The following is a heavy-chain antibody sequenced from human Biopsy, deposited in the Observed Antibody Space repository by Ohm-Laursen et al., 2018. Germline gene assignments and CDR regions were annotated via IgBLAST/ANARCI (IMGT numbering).Heavy chain of an antibody. D-gene: IGHD4-17*01. V-gene: IGHV4-34*08. Sequence: GTLSLTCVVFGRTFSDYRWTWIRQPPGKGLEWIGQIDQSGSTNYNPSLKSRVTISADASKYEFSLKLTSVTAADTAVYFCGNEVYGRDYWGLGARVTVSS. CDR2: IDQSGST. CDR1: GRTFSDYR. J-gene: IGHJ4*02. CDR3: GNEVYGRDY.